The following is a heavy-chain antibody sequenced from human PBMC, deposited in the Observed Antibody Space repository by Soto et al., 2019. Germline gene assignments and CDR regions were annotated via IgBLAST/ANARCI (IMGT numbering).Heavy chain of an antibody. J-gene: IGHJ4*02. D-gene: IGHD6-13*01. CDR3: ARQIGRGSWSLDH. CDR1: GGSISSSDYW. CDR2: IYYTGST. Sequence: QLQLQESGPGLVKPAETLSLTCTVSGGSISSSDYWWGWIRQPPGKGLEWIGSIYYTGSTYYNPSRKIRVIISVDTSKNQFSLRLSSVTAADTAVYYCARQIGRGSWSLDHWGQGTLVTVSS. V-gene: IGHV4-39*01.